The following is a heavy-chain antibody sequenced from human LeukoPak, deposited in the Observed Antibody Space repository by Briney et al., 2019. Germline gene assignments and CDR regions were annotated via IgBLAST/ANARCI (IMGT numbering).Heavy chain of an antibody. Sequence: SETLSLTCTVSGGSISSSSYYWGWIRQPPRKGLEWIGSIYYSGRTYYTPSLESRVTISVDTSKNQFSLKLTSVTAADTAVYYCARRYSSSWNTNWFDPWGQGTLVTVSS. J-gene: IGHJ5*02. CDR3: ARRYSSSWNTNWFDP. V-gene: IGHV4-39*01. CDR1: GGSISSSSYY. D-gene: IGHD6-13*01. CDR2: IYYSGRT.